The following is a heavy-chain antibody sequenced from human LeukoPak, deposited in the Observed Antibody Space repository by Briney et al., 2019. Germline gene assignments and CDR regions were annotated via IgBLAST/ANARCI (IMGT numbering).Heavy chain of an antibody. D-gene: IGHD2-15*01. CDR1: GFTFSSYA. V-gene: IGHV3-23*01. CDR2: ISGSGGST. CDR3: AKAPGYCSGGTCYDD. Sequence: QPGGSLRLFCAASGFTFSSYAMSWVRQAPGKGLEWVSVISGSGGSTYNADSVKGRFTISRDNSKNTLYLQMKSLRADDTAVYYCAKAPGYCSGGTCYDDWGQGSLVTVSS. J-gene: IGHJ4*02.